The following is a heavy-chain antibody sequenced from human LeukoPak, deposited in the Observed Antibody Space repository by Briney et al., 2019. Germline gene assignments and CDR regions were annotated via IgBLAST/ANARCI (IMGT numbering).Heavy chain of an antibody. J-gene: IGHJ3*02. CDR2: ISYIGST. CDR1: GGSISSHY. D-gene: IGHD4-17*01. Sequence: SETLSPTCTVSGGSISSHYWTWIRQPPGKGLEWIGYISYIGSTNYNPSLKSRVTISVDTSKNQFSLKLSSVTAADAAVYFCARDPTTVTKGLDIWGQGTMVTVSS. CDR3: ARDPTTVTKGLDI. V-gene: IGHV4-59*11.